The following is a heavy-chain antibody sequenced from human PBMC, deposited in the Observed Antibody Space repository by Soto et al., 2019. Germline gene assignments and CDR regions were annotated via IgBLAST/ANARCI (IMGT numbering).Heavy chain of an antibody. CDR1: GYTLTSYA. D-gene: IGHD2-2*01. Sequence: SVKVSCKASGYTLTSYAMHWVRQAPGQRLEWMGWINAGNGNTKYSQKFQGRVTITRDTSASTAYMELSSLRSEDTAVYYCARDQRSPAAFDIWGQGTMVTVSS. J-gene: IGHJ3*02. CDR2: INAGNGNT. CDR3: ARDQRSPAAFDI. V-gene: IGHV1-3*01.